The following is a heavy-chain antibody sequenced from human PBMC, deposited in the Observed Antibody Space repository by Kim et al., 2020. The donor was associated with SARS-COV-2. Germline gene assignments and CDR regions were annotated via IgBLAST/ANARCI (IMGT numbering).Heavy chain of an antibody. J-gene: IGHJ6*03. CDR2: IDSGGST. D-gene: IGHD6-13*01. V-gene: IGHV3-66*01. Sequence: GGSLRLSCAASGFTVSSNYMSWVRQAPGKGLEWVSVIDSGGSTYYADSVEGRCTISRDNSKNTLFLQLNSLITDDTAVYYCAISDLLRIAAAGTRYYYY. CDR3: AISDLLRIAAAGTRYYYY. CDR1: GFTVSSNY.